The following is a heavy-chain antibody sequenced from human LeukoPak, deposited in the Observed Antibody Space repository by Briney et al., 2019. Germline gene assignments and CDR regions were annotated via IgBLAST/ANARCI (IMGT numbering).Heavy chain of an antibody. CDR2: VYYSGGT. D-gene: IGHD1-26*01. CDR3: ARRHSGSYYGKHWFDP. CDR1: GGSISSSSYN. J-gene: IGHJ5*02. V-gene: IGHV4-39*01. Sequence: SETLSLTCTVSGGSISSSSYNWGWIRRPPGKALEWIGRVYYSGGTYYTPSLKSRVTISLDTSKNQFSLNLNSVTAADAAVYYCARRHSGSYYGKHWFDPWGQGTLVTVSS.